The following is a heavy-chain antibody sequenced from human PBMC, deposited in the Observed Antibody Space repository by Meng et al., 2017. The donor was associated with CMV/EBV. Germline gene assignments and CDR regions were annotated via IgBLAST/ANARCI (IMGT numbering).Heavy chain of an antibody. CDR3: ARYVADYSYNWFDP. V-gene: IGHV4-38-2*02. Sequence: SKTLSLTCTVSGYSISSGYYWGWIRQPPGKGLEWIGSIYHSGSTYYNPSLKSRVTISVDTSKNQFSLKLSSVTAADTAVYYCARYVADYSYNWFDPWGQGTLVTVSS. D-gene: IGHD4-11*01. J-gene: IGHJ5*02. CDR1: GYSISSGYY. CDR2: IYHSGST.